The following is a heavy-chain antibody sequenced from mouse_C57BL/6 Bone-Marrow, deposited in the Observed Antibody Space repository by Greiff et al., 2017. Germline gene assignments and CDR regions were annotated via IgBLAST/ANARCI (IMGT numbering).Heavy chain of an antibody. V-gene: IGHV1-55*01. Sequence: QVQLQQPGAELVKPGASVKMSCTASGYTFTSYWITWVKQRPGQGLEWIGDICPGSGSTNYNEKFKSKATLTVATSSSTAYMQLSSLTSEDSAVYYCASSTMVTTTGYYFDYWGQGTTLTVSS. CDR2: ICPGSGST. CDR3: ASSTMVTTTGYYFDY. CDR1: GYTFTSYW. D-gene: IGHD2-2*01. J-gene: IGHJ2*01.